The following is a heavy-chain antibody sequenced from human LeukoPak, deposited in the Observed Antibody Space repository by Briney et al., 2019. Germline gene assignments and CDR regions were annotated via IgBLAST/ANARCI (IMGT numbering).Heavy chain of an antibody. D-gene: IGHD2-8*01. CDR1: GFTFTTYW. J-gene: IGHJ4*02. Sequence: PGGSLRLPCAASGFTFTTYWMHWVRQAPGKGLVWVSRINSDGSDTTYADSVKGRFTISRDNAKNTLYLQMNSLRAEDTAVYYCARGTNGIWSFDYWGQGTLVTVSS. CDR2: INSDGSDT. CDR3: ARGTNGIWSFDY. V-gene: IGHV3-74*01.